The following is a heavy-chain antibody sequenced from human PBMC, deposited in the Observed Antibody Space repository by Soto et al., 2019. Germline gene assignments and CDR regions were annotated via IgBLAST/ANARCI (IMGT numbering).Heavy chain of an antibody. V-gene: IGHV4-30-4*01. CDR2: IYYSGST. CDR3: AREVREYYYDSSGYVFDY. J-gene: IGHJ4*02. Sequence: SETLSLTCTVSGGSISSGDHYWSWIRQPPGKGLEWIGYIYYSGSTYYNPSLKSRVTISVDTSKNQFSLKLSSVTAADTAVYYCAREVREYYYDSSGYVFDYWGQGTLVTVSS. CDR1: GGSISSGDHY. D-gene: IGHD3-22*01.